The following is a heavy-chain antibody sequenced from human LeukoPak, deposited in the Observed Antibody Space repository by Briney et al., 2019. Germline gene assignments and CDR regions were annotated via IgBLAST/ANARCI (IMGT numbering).Heavy chain of an antibody. CDR2: ISWNSGSI. V-gene: IGHV3-9*01. J-gene: IGHJ6*02. D-gene: IGHD6-25*01. CDR3: AKDIGAGRGYYYGMDV. CDR1: GFTFDDYA. Sequence: PGRSLRLSCAASGFTFDDYAMPWVRQAPGKGLEWVSGISWNSGSIGYADSVKGRFTISRDNAKNSLYLQMNSLRAEDTALYYCAKDIGAGRGYYYGMDVWGQGTTVTVSS.